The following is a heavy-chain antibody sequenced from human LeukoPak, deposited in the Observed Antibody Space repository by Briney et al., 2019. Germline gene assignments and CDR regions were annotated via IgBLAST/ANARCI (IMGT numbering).Heavy chain of an antibody. CDR3: ARAGGSSSPYYYYYMDV. Sequence: SETLSLTCAVAGYSISSGYYWACIRQPPGRGLEWIANIYHTGNTYYNPSLNSRVTMSVDTSKNQFSLRLSSVTAADTAVYYCARAGGSSSPYYYYYMDVWGKGTTVTVSS. CDR1: GYSISSGYY. CDR2: IYHTGNT. V-gene: IGHV4-38-2*01. D-gene: IGHD6-6*01. J-gene: IGHJ6*03.